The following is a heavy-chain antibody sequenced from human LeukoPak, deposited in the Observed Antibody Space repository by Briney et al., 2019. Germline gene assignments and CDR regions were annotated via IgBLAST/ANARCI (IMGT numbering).Heavy chain of an antibody. CDR2: ISYDGGNQ. D-gene: IGHD1-1*01. CDR1: EFIFTNYG. Sequence: PGGSLRLSCIASEFIFTNYGMHWVRQAPGKGLEWAALISYDGGNQYYADSVRGRFTISRDNSKNTLSLQMNSLKTEDTAVYYCARDPSLRTTADYWGQGTLVTVSS. J-gene: IGHJ4*02. CDR3: ARDPSLRTTADY. V-gene: IGHV3-30*03.